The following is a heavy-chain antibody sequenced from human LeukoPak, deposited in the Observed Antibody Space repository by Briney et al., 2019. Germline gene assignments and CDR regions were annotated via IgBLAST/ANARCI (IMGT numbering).Heavy chain of an antibody. CDR1: GGTFSSYA. V-gene: IGHV1-69*05. Sequence: GASVKVSCKASGGTFSSYAISWVRQAPGQGLELMGGIIPIFGTANYAQKFQGRVTITTDESTSTAYMELSSLRSEDTAVYYCAKDGGAGGRLGEWELDYWGQGTLVTVSS. D-gene: IGHD1-26*01. CDR2: IIPIFGTA. J-gene: IGHJ4*02. CDR3: AKDGGAGGRLGEWELDY.